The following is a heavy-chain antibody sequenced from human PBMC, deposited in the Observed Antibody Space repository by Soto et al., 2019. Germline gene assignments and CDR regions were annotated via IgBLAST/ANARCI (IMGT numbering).Heavy chain of an antibody. J-gene: IGHJ4*02. CDR2: INSDGSST. D-gene: IGHD5-12*01. CDR1: GFTFSSYW. CDR3: AKGGVATMRDY. Sequence: EVQLVESGGGLGQPGGSLRLSCAASGFTFSSYWMHWVRQAPGKGLVWVSRINSDGSSTTYEDSVKGRFTISRDNAKNTLYLQMNSLRAEDTAVYYCAKGGVATMRDYWGQGTLVTVSS. V-gene: IGHV3-74*01.